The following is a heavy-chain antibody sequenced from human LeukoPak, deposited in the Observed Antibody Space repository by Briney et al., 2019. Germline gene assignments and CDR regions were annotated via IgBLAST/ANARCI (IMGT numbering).Heavy chain of an antibody. CDR3: AKTEEQWLVRSDIDY. CDR1: GFTFSSYA. V-gene: IGHV3-23*01. J-gene: IGHJ4*02. Sequence: GGSLRLSCAASGFTFSSYAMSWVRQAPGKGLEWVSTISTSGITTYSADSVKGRFTISRDNSKNTLYLQMNSLRAEDTAVYYCAKTEEQWLVRSDIDYWGQGTLVTVSS. D-gene: IGHD6-19*01. CDR2: ISTSGITT.